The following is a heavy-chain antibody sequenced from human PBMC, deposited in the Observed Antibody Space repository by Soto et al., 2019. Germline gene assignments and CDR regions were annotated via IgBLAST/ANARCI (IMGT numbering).Heavy chain of an antibody. Sequence: QVQLVQSGAEVKKPGASVKVSCKASGYTFTSYDINWVRQATGQGLEWMGWMNPNRGNTGYAQKFQGRVTMTRNTSISTAYMELSSLRSEDTAVYYCARRTYDFWSGYYINWFDPWGQGTLVTVSS. CDR3: ARRTYDFWSGYYINWFDP. CDR2: MNPNRGNT. V-gene: IGHV1-8*01. J-gene: IGHJ5*02. CDR1: GYTFTSYD. D-gene: IGHD3-3*01.